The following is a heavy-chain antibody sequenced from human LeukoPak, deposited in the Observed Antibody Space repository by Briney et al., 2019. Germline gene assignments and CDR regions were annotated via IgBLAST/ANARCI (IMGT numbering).Heavy chain of an antibody. J-gene: IGHJ5*02. CDR3: AKDRGVPRYDNWFDP. V-gene: IGHV3-23*01. D-gene: IGHD3-10*01. CDR1: GFTFSTYA. CDR2: ISNSGGNT. Sequence: QPGGSLRLSCAASGFTFSTYAMSWVRQAPGKGLEWASAISNSGGNTYYADSVKGRFTISRDNSKNTLYLQVNSLRAEDTAVYYCAKDRGVPRYDNWFDPWGQGTLVTVSS.